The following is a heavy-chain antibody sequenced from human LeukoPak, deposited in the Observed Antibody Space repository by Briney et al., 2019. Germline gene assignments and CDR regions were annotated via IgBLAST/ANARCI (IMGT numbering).Heavy chain of an antibody. V-gene: IGHV3-23*01. CDR3: ARTNVPLMLYAPPDS. Sequence: GGSLRLSCTASGFSFGNYVMTWVRQAPGKGLEWVSSLSSSGDTTYYADSVKGRFTLSRDNSKNTLDLQMKSLRAADTGVYYCARTNVPLMLYAPPDSWGQGTLVTVSS. J-gene: IGHJ4*02. D-gene: IGHD2-8*01. CDR1: GFSFGNYV. CDR2: LSSSGDTT.